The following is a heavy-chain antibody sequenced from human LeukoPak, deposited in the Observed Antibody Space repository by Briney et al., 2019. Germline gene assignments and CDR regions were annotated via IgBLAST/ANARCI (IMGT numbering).Heavy chain of an antibody. CDR3: AKDARAYGLGPLDY. CDR1: GFTFSKYV. D-gene: IGHD3-10*01. Sequence: PGGSLRLSCAASGFTFSKYVMRWVRQAPGKGLEWVSAISTGGGSTYYAASVKGRFTISRDNSKNTLYLQMNSLRAEDTAVYYCAKDARAYGLGPLDYWGQGTLVTVSS. CDR2: ISTGGGST. J-gene: IGHJ4*02. V-gene: IGHV3-23*01.